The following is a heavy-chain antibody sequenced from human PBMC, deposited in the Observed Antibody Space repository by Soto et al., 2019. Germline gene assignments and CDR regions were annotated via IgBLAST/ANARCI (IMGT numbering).Heavy chain of an antibody. V-gene: IGHV1-46*01. D-gene: IGHD6-19*01. CDR3: AREGAVAGTSFDH. CDR1: GYPFTSYY. J-gene: IGHJ4*01. CDR2: INVSDGST. Sequence: VQLAQSGAELRKPGAAVKVSCKASGYPFTSYYLHWVRQAPGQGPEWMGRINVSDGSTRYAQKFHDRVTMTREMSTSTVYMELSRLRSEDSAVYSCAREGAVAGTSFDHWGQGTMVTVSS.